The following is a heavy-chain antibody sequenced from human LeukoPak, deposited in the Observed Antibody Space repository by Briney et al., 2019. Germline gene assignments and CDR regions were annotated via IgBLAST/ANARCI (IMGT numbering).Heavy chain of an antibody. CDR3: AIDPNWGTHS. CDR1: GFTFSSYW. J-gene: IGHJ4*02. Sequence: PGGSLRLSCAASGFTFSSYWMNWARQAPGKGLEWVSAISGSGGSTYYADSVKGRFTISRDNSKNALYLQMNSLRVEDTAVYYCAIDPNWGTHSWGQGVLVTVSS. D-gene: IGHD7-27*01. CDR2: ISGSGGST. V-gene: IGHV3-23*01.